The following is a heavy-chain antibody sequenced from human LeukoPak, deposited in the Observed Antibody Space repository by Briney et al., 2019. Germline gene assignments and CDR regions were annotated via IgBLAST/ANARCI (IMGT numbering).Heavy chain of an antibody. CDR1: GFTFSSYW. CDR2: IMQDGSDK. J-gene: IGHJ4*02. V-gene: IGHV3-7*01. CDR3: ARDKVVGATLFDY. D-gene: IGHD1-26*01. Sequence: GGSLRLSCAASGFTFSSYWMSWVRQAPGKGLEWVANIMQDGSDKYYVDSVKGRFTISRDNAKNSVYLQMNSLRAEDTAVYYCARDKVVGATLFDYWGQGTLVTVSS.